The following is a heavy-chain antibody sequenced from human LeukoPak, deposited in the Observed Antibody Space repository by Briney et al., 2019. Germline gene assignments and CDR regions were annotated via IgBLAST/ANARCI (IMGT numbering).Heavy chain of an antibody. CDR2: ISYDGSNK. V-gene: IGHV3-30*18. Sequence: GRSLRPSCAASGFTFSSYGMHWVRQAPGKGLVWVAVISYDGSNKYYADSVKGRFTISRDNSKNTLYLQMNSLRAEDTAVYYCAKGYSSSWYYRYFDYWGQGTLVTVSS. CDR3: AKGYSSSWYYRYFDY. D-gene: IGHD6-13*01. J-gene: IGHJ4*02. CDR1: GFTFSSYG.